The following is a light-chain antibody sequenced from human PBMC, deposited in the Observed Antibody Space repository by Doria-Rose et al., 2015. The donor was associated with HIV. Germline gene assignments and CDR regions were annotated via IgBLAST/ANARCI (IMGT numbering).Light chain of an antibody. J-gene: IGLJ3*02. V-gene: IGLV2-14*03. CDR2: DVS. CDR3: SSYTTSSTLV. Sequence: PKLMIYDVSNRPSGVSNRFAGSKSGNTASLTISGLQAEDEADYYCSSYTTSSTLVFGRGTKLTVL.